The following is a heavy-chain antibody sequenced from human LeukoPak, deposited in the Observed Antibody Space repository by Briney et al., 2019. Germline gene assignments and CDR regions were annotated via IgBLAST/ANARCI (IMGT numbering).Heavy chain of an antibody. CDR1: GGTFSGYT. CDR2: IIPILGIA. Sequence: SVKVSCKASGGTFSGYTISWVRQAPGQGLEWMGRIIPILGIANYAQKFQGRVTITADKSTSTAYMELSSLRSEDTAVYYCAREVLAHYYGSGSNQYFDYWGQGTLVTVSS. D-gene: IGHD3-10*01. V-gene: IGHV1-69*04. J-gene: IGHJ4*02. CDR3: AREVLAHYYGSGSNQYFDY.